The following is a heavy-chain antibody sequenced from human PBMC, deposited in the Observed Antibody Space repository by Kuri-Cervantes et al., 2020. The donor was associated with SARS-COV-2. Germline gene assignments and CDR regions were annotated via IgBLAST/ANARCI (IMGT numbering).Heavy chain of an antibody. CDR2: IYYSGST. CDR1: GGSISSSSYY. D-gene: IGHD3-3*01. J-gene: IGHJ5*02. V-gene: IGHV4-39*07. CDR3: ARDFWSGYYGGNWFDP. Sequence: SETLSLTCTVSGGSISSSSYYWGWIRQPPGKGREWIGSIYYSGSTYYNPSLKSRVTISVDTSKNQFSLKLSSVTAADTAVYYCARDFWSGYYGGNWFDPWGQGTLVTVSS.